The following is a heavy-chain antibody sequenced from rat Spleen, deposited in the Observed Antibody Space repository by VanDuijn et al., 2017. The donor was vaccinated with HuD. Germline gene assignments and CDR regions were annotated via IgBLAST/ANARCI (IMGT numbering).Heavy chain of an antibody. CDR3: VRQDTSGYSNWFAY. Sequence: EVQLVESGGGLVQPGRSLKLSCAASGFTFSSFPMAWVRQAPKKGLEWVASISSGGGDTYYRDSVKGRFIVSRDNAKSTLYLQMDSLRSEDTATYYCVRQDTSGYSNWFAYWGQGTLVTVSS. V-gene: IGHV5-25*01. CDR2: ISSGGGDT. CDR1: GFTFSSFP. J-gene: IGHJ3*01. D-gene: IGHD4-3*01.